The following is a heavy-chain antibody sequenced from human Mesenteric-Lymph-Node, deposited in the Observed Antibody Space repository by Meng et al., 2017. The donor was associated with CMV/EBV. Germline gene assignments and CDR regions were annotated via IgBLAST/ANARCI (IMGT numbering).Heavy chain of an antibody. CDR2: TDPKSGIT. J-gene: IGHJ1*01. CDR3: ARTRYSNSWYQY. Sequence: SCFASGFTFTVFYIHWVRPAPGQGLESVGLTDPKSGITFYSQKFQDRVTMTRDTSASTVYLDMSSLRLEDSALYYCARTRYSNSWYQYWGQGTLVTVSS. V-gene: IGHV1-46*01. D-gene: IGHD6-13*01. CDR1: GFTFTVFY.